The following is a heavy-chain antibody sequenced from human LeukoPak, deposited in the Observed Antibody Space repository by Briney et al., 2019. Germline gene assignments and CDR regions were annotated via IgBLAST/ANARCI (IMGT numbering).Heavy chain of an antibody. CDR1: GGSISSYY. Sequence: SETLSLTCTVSGGSISSYYWSWVRQPPGKGLEWIGYIYYSGSTNYNPSLKSRVTISVDTSKNQFSLKLNSVTAADTAVYYCADHIAAAGHHYFDYWGQGTLVTVSS. V-gene: IGHV4-59*01. CDR2: IYYSGST. J-gene: IGHJ4*02. D-gene: IGHD6-13*01. CDR3: ADHIAAAGHHYFDY.